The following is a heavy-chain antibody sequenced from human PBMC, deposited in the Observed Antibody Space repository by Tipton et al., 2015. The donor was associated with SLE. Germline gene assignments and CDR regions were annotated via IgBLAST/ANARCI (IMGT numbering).Heavy chain of an antibody. CDR1: GGSISSGSYY. J-gene: IGHJ4*02. V-gene: IGHV4-61*09. CDR2: IYTSGST. Sequence: LRLSCTVSGGSISSGSYYWSWIRQPAGKGLEWIGYIYTSGSTNYNPSLKSRVTISVDTSKNQFSLKLSSVTAADTAVYYCAREGYDILTDWGQGTLVTVSS. CDR3: AREGYDILTD. D-gene: IGHD3-9*01.